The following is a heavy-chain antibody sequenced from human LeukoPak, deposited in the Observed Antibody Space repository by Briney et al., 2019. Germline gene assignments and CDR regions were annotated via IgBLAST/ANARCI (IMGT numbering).Heavy chain of an antibody. J-gene: IGHJ3*02. Sequence: GGSLRLSCAASGFTFSSNYMRWVRQAPGKGLEGVSVIYSGGSTYYADSVKGRFTISRDNSKNTLYLQMNSLRAEDTAVYYCARDSTDSSGYFDAFDIWGQGTMVTVSS. D-gene: IGHD3-22*01. CDR2: IYSGGST. CDR3: ARDSTDSSGYFDAFDI. CDR1: GFTFSSNY. V-gene: IGHV3-66*01.